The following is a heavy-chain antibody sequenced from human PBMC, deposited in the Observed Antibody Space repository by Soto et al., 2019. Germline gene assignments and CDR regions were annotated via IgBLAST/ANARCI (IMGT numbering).Heavy chain of an antibody. Sequence: EVQLLESGGGLVQPGGSLSLSCVASGFSFSSYARVWVRQAPGKGLEWVSVISARVGSSYFANTVKGRFTISRDNSKNLLSLEMNSLRAEDTAIYFCAKGSIEYSASVDNWGQGTLVLGSS. J-gene: IGHJ4*02. CDR1: GFSFSSYA. CDR2: ISARVGSS. D-gene: IGHD5-12*01. V-gene: IGHV3-23*01. CDR3: AKGSIEYSASVDN.